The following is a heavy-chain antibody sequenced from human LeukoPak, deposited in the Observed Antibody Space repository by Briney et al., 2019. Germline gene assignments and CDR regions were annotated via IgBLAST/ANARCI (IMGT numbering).Heavy chain of an antibody. CDR1: GFTFSSYS. V-gene: IGHV3-21*01. CDR2: ISSSSSYI. Sequence: PGGSLRLSCAASGFTFSSYSMNWVRQAPGKGLGWVSSISSSSSYIYYADSVKGRFTISRDNAKNSLYLQMNSLRAEDTAAYYCARGAHSSSWYGYWGQGTLVTVSS. D-gene: IGHD6-13*01. J-gene: IGHJ4*02. CDR3: ARGAHSSSWYGY.